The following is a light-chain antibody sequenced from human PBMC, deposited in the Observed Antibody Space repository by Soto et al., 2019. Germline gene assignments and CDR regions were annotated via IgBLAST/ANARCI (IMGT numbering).Light chain of an antibody. J-gene: IGKJ5*01. Sequence: EIVLTPSPGTLSLTPGERATLSCRASQSVSSSYLAWYQQKPGQAPRLLIYGASSRATGITDRFSGSGSGTDFTLTISRLEPEDFAVYYCQQYGSSRITFCQGTRLEI. CDR1: QSVSSSY. CDR3: QQYGSSRIT. CDR2: GAS. V-gene: IGKV3-20*01.